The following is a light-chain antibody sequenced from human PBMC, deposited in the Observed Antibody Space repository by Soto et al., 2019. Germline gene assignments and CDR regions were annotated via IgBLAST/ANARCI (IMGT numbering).Light chain of an antibody. CDR3: FSFTSTNTHV. Sequence: QSALTQPASVSGSPGQSVTISCTGTSSDFGSYKFVSWYQHHPGTVPKVIIYETSKRPSGVSDRFSGSKSGNTASLTISGLQAEDEADYYCFSFTSTNTHVFGSGTKFTVL. V-gene: IGLV2-23*01. J-gene: IGLJ1*01. CDR2: ETS. CDR1: SSDFGSYKF.